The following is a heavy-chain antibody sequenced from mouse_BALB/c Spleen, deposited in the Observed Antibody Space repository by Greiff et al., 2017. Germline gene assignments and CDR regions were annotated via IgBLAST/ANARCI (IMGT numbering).Heavy chain of an antibody. CDR1: GYTFTSYY. CDR3: TLLAY. J-gene: IGHJ3*01. Sequence: VQGVESGAELVKPGASVKLSCKASGYTFTSYYMYWVKQRPGQGLEWIGEINPSNGGTNFNEKFKSKATLTVDKSSSTAYMQLSSLTSEDSAVYYCTLLAYWGQGTLVTVSA. CDR2: INPSNGGT. V-gene: IGHV1S81*02.